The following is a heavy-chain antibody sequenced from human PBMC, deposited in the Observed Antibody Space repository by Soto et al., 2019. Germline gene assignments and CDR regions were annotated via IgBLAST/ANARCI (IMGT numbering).Heavy chain of an antibody. J-gene: IGHJ5*02. CDR1: GFTFSSYA. CDR2: ISYDGSNK. V-gene: IGHV3-30-3*01. CDR3: ARDGSRGGSLRRSANWFDP. D-gene: IGHD2-15*01. Sequence: HPGGSLRLSCAASGFTFSSYAMHWVRQAPGRGLEWVAVISYDGSNKYYADSVKGRFTISRDNSKNTLYLQMNSLRAEDTAVYYCARDGSRGGSLRRSANWFDPWGQGTLVTVSS.